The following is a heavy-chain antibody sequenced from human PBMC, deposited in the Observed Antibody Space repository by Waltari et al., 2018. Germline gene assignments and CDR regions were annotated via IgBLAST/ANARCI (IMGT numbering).Heavy chain of an antibody. V-gene: IGHV4-59*11. CDR3: ASGGVPLDP. CDR2: IYYSGST. Sequence: QVQLQESGPGLVKPSETLSLPCTVSGGSISSHYWSWIRQPPGKGLEWIGYIYYSGSTNYNPSLKSRVTISVDTSKNQFSLKLSSVTAADTAVYYCASGGVPLDPWGQGTLVTVSS. J-gene: IGHJ5*02. D-gene: IGHD3-16*01. CDR1: GGSISSHY.